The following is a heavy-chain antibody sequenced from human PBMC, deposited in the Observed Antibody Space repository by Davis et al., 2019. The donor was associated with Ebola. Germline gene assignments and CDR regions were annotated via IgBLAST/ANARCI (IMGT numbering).Heavy chain of an antibody. CDR2: IYYSGST. J-gene: IGHJ4*02. CDR3: AVAQLGLFDY. Sequence: MPGGSLRLSCTVSGGSISSSSYYWGWIRQPPGKGLEWIGSIYYSGSTYYNPSLKSRVTISVDTSKNQFSLKLSSVTAADTAVYYCAVAQLGLFDYWGQGTLVTVSS. CDR1: GGSISSSSYY. V-gene: IGHV4-39*01. D-gene: IGHD1-1*01.